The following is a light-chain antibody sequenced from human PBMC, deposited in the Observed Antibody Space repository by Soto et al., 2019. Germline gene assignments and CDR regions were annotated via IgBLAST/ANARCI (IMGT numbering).Light chain of an antibody. CDR2: TDH. Sequence: QSVLTQPPSASGTPGQRVTISCSGSSSSIGTNTVNWYKQVPGTAPTLLIYTDHQRPAGVPDRFSGSKSGTSASLAISWLQSEDEADYYCAAWDGSLTVVLFGGGTKVTVL. V-gene: IGLV1-44*01. CDR3: AAWDGSLTVVL. CDR1: SSSIGTNT. J-gene: IGLJ2*01.